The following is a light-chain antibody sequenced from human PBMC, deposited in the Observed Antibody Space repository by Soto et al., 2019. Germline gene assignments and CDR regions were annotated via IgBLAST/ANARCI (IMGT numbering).Light chain of an antibody. Sequence: QSALTQPASVSGSPGQSITISCRGISSDVGDDNHVSWYQQYPGKAPKLMIYEVSDRPSGVSNRFSGSKSGNTASLTISGLQAEDEADYYCSSYTSSFRRVFGTGTKVTVL. CDR1: SSDVGDDNH. V-gene: IGLV2-14*01. CDR3: SSYTSSFRRV. J-gene: IGLJ1*01. CDR2: EVS.